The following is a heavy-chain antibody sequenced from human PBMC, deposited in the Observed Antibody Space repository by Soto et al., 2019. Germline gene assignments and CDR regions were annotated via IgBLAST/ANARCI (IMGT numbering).Heavy chain of an antibody. V-gene: IGHV3-30*18. D-gene: IGHD5-18*01. CDR1: GFTFSSYG. CDR2: ISYDGSNK. CDR3: AKDQEDTAMVRGTFDY. Sequence: PGGSLRLSCAASGFTFSSYGMHWVRQAPGKGLEWVAVISYDGSNKYYADSVKGRFTISRDNSKNTLYLQMNSLRAEDTAVYYCAKDQEDTAMVRGTFDYWGQGTPVTVSS. J-gene: IGHJ4*02.